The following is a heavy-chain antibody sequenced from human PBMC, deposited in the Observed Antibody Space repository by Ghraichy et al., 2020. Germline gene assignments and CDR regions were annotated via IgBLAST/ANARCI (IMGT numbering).Heavy chain of an antibody. CDR3: ASSHGYSYGFGLFDY. J-gene: IGHJ4*02. D-gene: IGHD5-18*01. CDR1: GDSVSSNSAA. V-gene: IGHV6-1*01. Sequence: SQTLSLTCAISGDSVSSNSAAWNWIRQSPSRGLEWLGRTYYRSKWYNDYAVSVKSRITINPDTSKNQFSLQLNSVTPEDTAVYYCASSHGYSYGFGLFDYWGQGTLVTVSS. CDR2: TYYRSKWYN.